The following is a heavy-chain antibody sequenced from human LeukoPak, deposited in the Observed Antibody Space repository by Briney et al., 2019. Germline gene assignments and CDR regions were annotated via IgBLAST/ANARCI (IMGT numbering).Heavy chain of an antibody. V-gene: IGHV4-34*01. CDR3: ARGTIAVAGYYFDC. CDR1: GGSFSGYY. J-gene: IGHJ4*02. CDR2: INHSGST. D-gene: IGHD6-19*01. Sequence: SETLSLTCAVYGGSFSGYYWSWIRQPPGKGLEWIGEINHSGSTNYNPSLKSRVTMSVDTSKNQFSLKLSSVTAADTAVYYCARGTIAVAGYYFDCWGQGTLVTVSS.